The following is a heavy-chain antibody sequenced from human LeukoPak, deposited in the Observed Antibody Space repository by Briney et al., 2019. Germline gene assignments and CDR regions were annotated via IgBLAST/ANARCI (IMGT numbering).Heavy chain of an antibody. D-gene: IGHD5-24*01. CDR2: MHTSGST. CDR1: GGSISSYY. Sequence: SETLSLTCTVSGGSISSYYWSWIRQPPGKGLEWIGRMHTSGSTNYNLSLESRVSISLDMSKKQFSLRLTSVTAADAAVYYCTRDRAGWLHAFDIWGLGTVVTVSS. CDR3: TRDRAGWLHAFDI. J-gene: IGHJ3*02. V-gene: IGHV4-4*08.